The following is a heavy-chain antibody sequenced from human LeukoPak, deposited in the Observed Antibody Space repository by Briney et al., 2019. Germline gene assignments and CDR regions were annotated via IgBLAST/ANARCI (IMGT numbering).Heavy chain of an antibody. V-gene: IGHV4-39*01. CDR3: ASWNYDILTGYPRFDY. J-gene: IGHJ4*02. CDR1: GGSISSSSYY. CDR2: IYYSGST. D-gene: IGHD3-9*01. Sequence: PSENLSLTCTVSGGSISSSSYYWGWIRQPPGKRLGWIGSIYYSGSTYYNPSLKSRATKSVETSKNQYSLKLSSVTAGDTAVYYCASWNYDILTGYPRFDYWGQGTLVTVSS.